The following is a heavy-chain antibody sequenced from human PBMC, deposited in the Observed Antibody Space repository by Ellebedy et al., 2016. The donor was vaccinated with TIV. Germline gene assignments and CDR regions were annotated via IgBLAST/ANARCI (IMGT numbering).Heavy chain of an antibody. CDR2: MVVVLGIV. D-gene: IGHD3-10*01. CDR1: GCNFSSYA. J-gene: IGHJ5*02. V-gene: IGHV1-69*10. Sequence: AASVKVSCKASGCNFSSYAISWARQAPGHGLEWMGGMVVVLGIVKYEQKFQGRVTITADQSTNTAYMELGSLRSEDTAVYYCARNQGSGTFGNWFDPWGQGTLVIVSS. CDR3: ARNQGSGTFGNWFDP.